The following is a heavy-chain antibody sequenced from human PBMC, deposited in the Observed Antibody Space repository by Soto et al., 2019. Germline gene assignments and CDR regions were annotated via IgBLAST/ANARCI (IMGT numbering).Heavy chain of an antibody. CDR1: GGSFSSYY. V-gene: IGHV4-59*01. CDR2: IYYTGIT. J-gene: IGHJ5*02. Sequence: QVQLQESGPGLVKPSETLSLTCAVSGGSFSSYYWSWIRQPPGKGLEWIGYIYYTGITSYNPSLKTRVTMSVVTSKNQFSLKLSSVTAADTAVYYCARDRTASWFDPWGQGTLVTVSS. CDR3: ARDRTASWFDP. D-gene: IGHD2-21*02.